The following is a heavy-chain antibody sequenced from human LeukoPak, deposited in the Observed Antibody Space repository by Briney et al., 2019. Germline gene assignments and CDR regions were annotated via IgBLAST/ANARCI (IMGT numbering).Heavy chain of an antibody. Sequence: SETLSLTCAVYGGSFSGYYWSWIRQPPGKGLEWIGEINHSGSTNYNPSLKSRVTISVDTSKNQFSLKLSSVTAADTAVYYCARDRLHSSGWYSTDYWGQGTLVTVSS. J-gene: IGHJ4*02. CDR2: INHSGST. CDR3: ARDRLHSSGWYSTDY. V-gene: IGHV4-34*01. CDR1: GGSFSGYY. D-gene: IGHD6-19*01.